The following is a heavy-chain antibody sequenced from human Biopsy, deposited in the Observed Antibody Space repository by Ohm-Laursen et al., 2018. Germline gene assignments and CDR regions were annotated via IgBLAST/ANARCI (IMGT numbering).Heavy chain of an antibody. V-gene: IGHV1-2*02. CDR2: ISPNSGGT. J-gene: IGHJ3*01. Sequence: SVKVSCKASGYTVNDYFLHWLRQAPGQGPEWMGWISPNSGGTNYAQKFQGRVSMTTDTSAATVYMELSSLTSDDTAVYYCTRDIMNTITGLVARSDVFDVWGQGTMVTVSS. CDR1: GYTVNDYF. D-gene: IGHD5-24*01. CDR3: TRDIMNTITGLVARSDVFDV.